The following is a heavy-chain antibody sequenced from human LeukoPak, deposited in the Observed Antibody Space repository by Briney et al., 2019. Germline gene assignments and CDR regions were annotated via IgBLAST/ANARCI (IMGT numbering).Heavy chain of an antibody. CDR3: ARVRLTAAGSYYFDY. CDR2: INPSGGST. J-gene: IGHJ4*02. Sequence: GASVKVSCKASGCTFTSYYMHWVRQAPGQGLERMGIINPSGGSTSYAQKFQGRVTMTRDTSTSTVYMELSSLRSEDTAVYYCARVRLTAAGSYYFDYWGQGTLVTVSS. CDR1: GCTFTSYY. D-gene: IGHD6-13*01. V-gene: IGHV1-46*01.